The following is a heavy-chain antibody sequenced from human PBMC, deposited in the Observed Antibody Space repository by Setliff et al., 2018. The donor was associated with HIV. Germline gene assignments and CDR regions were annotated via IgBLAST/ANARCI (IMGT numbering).Heavy chain of an antibody. J-gene: IGHJ6*02. CDR1: GGSISNSRYY. V-gene: IGHV4-39*02. D-gene: IGHD3-3*01. CDR3: ARERKIFYYYYYGMDV. Sequence: SETLSLTCTVSGGSISNSRYYWSWIRQPPGKGLEWIGSIYYSGSTYYNPSLKSRVTISVDTSKNQFSLKLSSVTAADTAVYYCARERKIFYYYYYGMDVWGQGTTVTVSS. CDR2: IYYSGST.